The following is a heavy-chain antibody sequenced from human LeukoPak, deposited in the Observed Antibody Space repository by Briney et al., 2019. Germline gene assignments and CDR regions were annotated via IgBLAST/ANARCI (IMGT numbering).Heavy chain of an antibody. Sequence: GGSLRLSCAASGFTFSRYGMHWARQAPGKGLEWVAVIWYDGSNKYYAESVKGRFTISRDNSKNTLHLQMNSLRAEDTAVYYCARDPPMYYYDEPGSRDAFDIWGQGTMVTVSS. CDR2: IWYDGSNK. J-gene: IGHJ3*02. CDR3: ARDPPMYYYDEPGSRDAFDI. V-gene: IGHV3-33*01. CDR1: GFTFSRYG. D-gene: IGHD3-22*01.